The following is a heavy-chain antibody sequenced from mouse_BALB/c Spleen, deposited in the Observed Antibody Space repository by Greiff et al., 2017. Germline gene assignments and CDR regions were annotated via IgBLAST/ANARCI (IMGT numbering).Heavy chain of an antibody. CDR1: GFTFSDFY. D-gene: IGHD2-4*01. CDR3: ARDARDYGVWFAY. Sequence: DVKLVESGGGLVQPGGSLRLSCATSGFTFSDFYMEWVRQPPGKRLEWIAASRNKANDYTTEYSASVKGRFIVSRDTSQSILYLQMNALRAEDTAIYYCARDARDYGVWFAYWGQGTLVTVSA. J-gene: IGHJ3*01. V-gene: IGHV7-1*02. CDR2: SRNKANDYTT.